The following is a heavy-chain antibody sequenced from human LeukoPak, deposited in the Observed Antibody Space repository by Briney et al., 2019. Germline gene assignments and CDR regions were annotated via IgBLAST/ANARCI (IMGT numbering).Heavy chain of an antibody. CDR2: IIPIFGTA. D-gene: IGHD6-19*01. V-gene: IGHV1-69*06. CDR3: ARRRISSGWYPFFDY. CDR1: GGTFSSYA. Sequence: SGKVSCKASGGTFSSYATSWVRQAPGQGLEWMGGIIPIFGTANYAQKFQGRVTITADKSTSTAYMELSSLRSEDTAVYYCARRRISSGWYPFFDYWGQGTLVTVSS. J-gene: IGHJ4*02.